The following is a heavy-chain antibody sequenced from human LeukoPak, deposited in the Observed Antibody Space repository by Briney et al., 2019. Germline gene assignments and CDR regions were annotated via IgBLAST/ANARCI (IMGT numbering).Heavy chain of an antibody. CDR1: GFTFSSYS. V-gene: IGHV3-21*01. CDR2: ISSRSSYI. D-gene: IGHD6-19*01. J-gene: IGHJ4*02. CDR3: ARSGYSSGWYSEGIGY. Sequence: PGGSLRLSCADSGFTFSSYSMNWVRQAPGKGLEWVSSISSRSSYIYYADSVKGRFTISRDNAKNSLYLQMNSLRAEDTAVYYCARSGYSSGWYSEGIGYWGQGTLVTVSS.